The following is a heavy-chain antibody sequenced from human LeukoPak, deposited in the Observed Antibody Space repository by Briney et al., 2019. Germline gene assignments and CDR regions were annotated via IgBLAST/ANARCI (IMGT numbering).Heavy chain of an antibody. V-gene: IGHV4-38-2*02. CDR1: GYSISSGYY. D-gene: IGHD2-15*01. CDR3: ARDARVVATDTFDP. Sequence: SETLSLTCTVSGYSISSGYYWGWIRQPPGKGLEWIGSIYHSGSTYYNPSLKSRVTISVDTSKNQFSLKLSSVTAADTAVYCCARDARVVATDTFDPWGQGTLVTVSS. CDR2: IYHSGST. J-gene: IGHJ5*02.